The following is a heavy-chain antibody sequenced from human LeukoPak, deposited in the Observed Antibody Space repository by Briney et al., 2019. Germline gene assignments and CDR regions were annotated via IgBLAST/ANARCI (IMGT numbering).Heavy chain of an antibody. V-gene: IGHV4-59*08. CDR3: ARARYSNSWYAVDI. CDR2: IYHTGSN. J-gene: IGHJ3*02. Sequence: KPSETLSLTCTVSGGSISGNYWRWVRQPPRKGLEWVGYIYHTGSNNYSPSLKSRVTMSVDTSKNQFSLKLSSVTAADTAVYYCARARYSNSWYAVDIWGQGTMVTVSS. D-gene: IGHD6-13*01. CDR1: GGSISGNY.